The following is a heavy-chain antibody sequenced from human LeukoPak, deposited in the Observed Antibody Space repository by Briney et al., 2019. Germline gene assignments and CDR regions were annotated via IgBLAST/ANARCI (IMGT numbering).Heavy chain of an antibody. CDR3: ARGTWNRYYYDSSGYYYQPQAFDY. CDR2: IIPIFGTA. CDR1: GGTFSSYA. V-gene: IGHV1-69*05. Sequence: GSSVKVSCKASGGTFSSYAISWVRQAPGQGPQWMGGIIPIFGTANYAQKFQGRVTITTDESTSTAYMELSSLRSEDTAVYYCARGTWNRYYYDSSGYYYQPQAFDYWGQGTLVTVSS. J-gene: IGHJ4*02. D-gene: IGHD3-22*01.